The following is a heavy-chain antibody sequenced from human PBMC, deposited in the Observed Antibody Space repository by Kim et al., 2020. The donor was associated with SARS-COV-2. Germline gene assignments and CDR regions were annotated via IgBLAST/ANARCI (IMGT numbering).Heavy chain of an antibody. Sequence: SETLSLTCVVSGGSISSSSDFWGWVRQPPGKGLEWIGSIYYSGSTYYNSSLRSRVTISEDTSRNQLSLKLTSVTAADTAVYYCARRDLRVCGAFDIWGPGTMVTVSS. CDR3: ARRDLRVCGAFDI. CDR2: IYYSGST. J-gene: IGHJ3*02. CDR1: GGSISSSSDF. V-gene: IGHV4-39*01. D-gene: IGHD4-17*01.